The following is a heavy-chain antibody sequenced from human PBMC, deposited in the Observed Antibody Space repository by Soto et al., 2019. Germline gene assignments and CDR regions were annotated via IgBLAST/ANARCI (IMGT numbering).Heavy chain of an antibody. CDR3: ARWAGSTMVRGRYDYYYNVMDS. CDR1: GITFSNYA. V-gene: IGHV1-69*01. J-gene: IGHJ6*02. CDR2: IIPIFGTA. D-gene: IGHD3-10*01. Sequence: SVKVSCKGFGITFSNYAIRWVRQAPGQGLEWMGGIIPIFGTANYAQKFQGRGTITADESTSTAYMEQSSLRSEDTAVYYCARWAGSTMVRGRYDYYYNVMDSWGQGTTVTVSS.